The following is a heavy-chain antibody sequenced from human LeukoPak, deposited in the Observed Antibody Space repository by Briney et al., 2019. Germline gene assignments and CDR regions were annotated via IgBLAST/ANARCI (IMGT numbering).Heavy chain of an antibody. D-gene: IGHD3-22*01. CDR2: ISSSGSTI. Sequence: GGSLRLSCAASGFTFSDYYMSWIRQAPGKGLEWVSYISSSGSTIYYADSVKGRFTISRDNAKNSLYLQMNSLRAEDTAVYYCARAGSTYYYDSSGYGYWGQGTLVTVSS. CDR3: ARAGSTYYYDSSGYGY. V-gene: IGHV3-11*01. J-gene: IGHJ4*02. CDR1: GFTFSDYY.